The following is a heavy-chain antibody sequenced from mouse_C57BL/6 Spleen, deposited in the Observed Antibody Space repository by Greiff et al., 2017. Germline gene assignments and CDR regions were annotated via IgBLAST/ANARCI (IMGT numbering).Heavy chain of an antibody. D-gene: IGHD1-1*01. V-gene: IGHV1-62-2*01. CDR3: ARHEGPGSLPTSAMDY. Sequence: VQLVESGAELVKPGASVKLSCKASGYTFTEYTIHWVKQRSGQGLEWIGWFYPGSGSIKYNEKFKDKATLTADKSSSTVYMELSRLTSEDSAVYFCARHEGPGSLPTSAMDYWGQGTSVTVSS. CDR2: FYPGSGSI. CDR1: GYTFTEYT. J-gene: IGHJ4*01.